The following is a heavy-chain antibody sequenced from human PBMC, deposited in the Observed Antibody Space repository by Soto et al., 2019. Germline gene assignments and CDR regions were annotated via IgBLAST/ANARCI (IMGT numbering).Heavy chain of an antibody. CDR1: GYTFTGYY. D-gene: IGHD3-22*01. J-gene: IGHJ3*02. CDR3: ARGSYYYDSSGYYLGNDAFDI. Sequence: QVQLVQSGAEVKKPGASVKVSCKASGYTFTGYYMHWVRQAPGQGLEWMGWINPNSGGTNYAQKFQGWVTMTRDTYISTAYMALSRLRSDDTAVYYCARGSYYYDSSGYYLGNDAFDIWGQGTMVTVSS. CDR2: INPNSGGT. V-gene: IGHV1-2*04.